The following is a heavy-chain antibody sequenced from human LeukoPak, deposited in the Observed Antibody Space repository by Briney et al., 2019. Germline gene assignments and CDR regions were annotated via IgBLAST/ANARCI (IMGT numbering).Heavy chain of an antibody. V-gene: IGHV3-7*01. CDR1: GFTFSSFS. D-gene: IGHD3-10*01. J-gene: IGHJ4*02. CDR2: IKQDGSEK. Sequence: GGSLRLSCAASGFTFSSFSMSWVRQAPGKGLEWMANIKQDGSEKYYVDSVKGRFTISRGNAKNSLYLQMNSLRAEDTAIYYCAKTYYYSSGNFWGQGTLVTVSS. CDR3: AKTYYYSSGNF.